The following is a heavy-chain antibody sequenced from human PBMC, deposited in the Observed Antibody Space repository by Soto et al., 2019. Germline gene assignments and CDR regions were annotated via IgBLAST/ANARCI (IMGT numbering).Heavy chain of an antibody. J-gene: IGHJ4*02. CDR1: GGNFSAYY. D-gene: IGHD3-16*01. V-gene: IGHV4-34*01. CDR3: ARASQIWGND. CDR2: INHSGST. Sequence: SSETLSLTCAVDGGNFSAYYWTLIRQPPGKGLEWIGEINHSGSTNYNPSLKSRVTISVDTSKNQFSLMLSSVTAADTAVYYCARASQIWGNDWGQGTLVTVSS.